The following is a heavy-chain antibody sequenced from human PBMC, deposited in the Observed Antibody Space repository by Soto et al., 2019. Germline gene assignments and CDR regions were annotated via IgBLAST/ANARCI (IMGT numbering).Heavy chain of an antibody. V-gene: IGHV3-66*01. CDR2: IYSGGST. Sequence: GGSLRLSCAASGFTVSSNYMSWVRQAPGKGLEWVSVIYSGGSTYYADSVKGRFTISRDNSKNTLYLQMNSLRAEDTAVYYCARGGPLLWFGESNPPDPNWFDPWGQGTLVTVSS. D-gene: IGHD3-10*01. J-gene: IGHJ5*02. CDR3: ARGGPLLWFGESNPPDPNWFDP. CDR1: GFTVSSNY.